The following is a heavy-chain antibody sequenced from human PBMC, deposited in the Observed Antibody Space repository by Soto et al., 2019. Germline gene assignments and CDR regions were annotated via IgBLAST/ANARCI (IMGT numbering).Heavy chain of an antibody. CDR3: VRDQGDHVIHFDH. V-gene: IGHV3-23*01. D-gene: IGHD3-16*01. J-gene: IGHJ4*02. Sequence: GVSLGHCCDASGFPFSSYAVSWVRQAPGKGLEWVSTISASIGTTYYADSVKGRFTISRDNSKNTLYLQMNSLRAEDTAVYYCVRDQGDHVIHFDHWGQGALVTV. CDR1: GFPFSSYA. CDR2: ISASIGTT.